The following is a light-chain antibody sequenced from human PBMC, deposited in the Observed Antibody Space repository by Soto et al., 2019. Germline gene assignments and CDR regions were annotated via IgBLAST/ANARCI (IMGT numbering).Light chain of an antibody. CDR2: RTT. CDR3: SSWDDIMSVGI. CDR1: SSNIGSTSSIARCY. J-gene: IGLJ2*01. Sequence: QSVLTQPPSASGTPGQRVIISCSGSSSNIGSTSSIARCYVYWYQQLTGTTPKLLIYRTTQRHSGVPDRFSGSKSGTSASLAISGLRSEDEGYYYCSSWDDIMSVGIFGGGTKLTVL. V-gene: IGLV1-47*01.